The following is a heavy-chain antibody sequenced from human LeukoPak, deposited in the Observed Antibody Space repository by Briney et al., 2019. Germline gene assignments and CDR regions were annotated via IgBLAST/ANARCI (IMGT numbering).Heavy chain of an antibody. CDR3: ARLENSYITDVATGPDYYYFMDV. V-gene: IGHV1-69*05. J-gene: IGHJ6*03. D-gene: IGHD1-14*01. CDR2: RIPVFCTS. CDR1: GGTFSSYA. Sequence: ASVNVSCKSSGGTFSSYAIRSLRPAPGQRLEWMGGRIPVFCTSNYAQNFQGRPTITTDEFTSTAYMELSSLGSEDTGVYSCARLENSYITDVATGPDYYYFMDVWGKGTPVIVSS.